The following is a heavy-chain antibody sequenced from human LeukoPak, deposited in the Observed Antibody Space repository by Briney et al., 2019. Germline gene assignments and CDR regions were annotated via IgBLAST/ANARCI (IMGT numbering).Heavy chain of an antibody. CDR2: INHSGST. CDR1: VGSFSGYY. CDR3: ARGYYGSGSHCCHMDV. D-gene: IGHD3-10*01. J-gene: IGHJ6*03. V-gene: IGHV4-34*01. Sequence: SETLSLTCAVYVGSFSGYYWSWIRQPPGKGQEWIGEINHSGSTNYNSSLKSRVTISVGTSKNQFSLKLSSVTAADTAVYYCARGYYGSGSHCCHMDVWGKGTTITVS.